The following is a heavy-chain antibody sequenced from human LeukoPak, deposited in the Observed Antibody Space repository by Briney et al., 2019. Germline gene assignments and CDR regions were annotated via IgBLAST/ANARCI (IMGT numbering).Heavy chain of an antibody. V-gene: IGHV6-1*01. D-gene: IGHD6-19*01. CDR3: ARVPKSIAEADYYFDY. CDR1: GDSVSSNSAA. CDR2: TYYRSKWYN. J-gene: IGHJ4*02. Sequence: SQTLSLTCAISGDSVSSNSAAWNWIRQSPSRGLEWLGRTYYRSKWYNDYAVTVKSRITINPDTSKNQFSLQLNSVTPEDTAVYYCARVPKSIAEADYYFDYWGQGTLVTVSS.